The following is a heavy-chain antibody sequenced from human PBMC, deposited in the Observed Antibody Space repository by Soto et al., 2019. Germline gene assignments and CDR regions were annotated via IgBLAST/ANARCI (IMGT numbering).Heavy chain of an antibody. V-gene: IGHV2-5*02. CDR3: ARRSYTSSWYVEDY. CDR1: GFSLSTSGVG. D-gene: IGHD6-13*01. CDR2: IYWDDDK. Sequence: QITLKESGPTLVKPTQTLTLTCTFSGFSLSTSGVGVCWIRQPPGKALEWLALIYWDDDKRYSPSRKSRLTITKDTSKNQVVLTMTNMDPVDTATYYCARRSYTSSWYVEDYWGQGTLVTVSS. J-gene: IGHJ4*02.